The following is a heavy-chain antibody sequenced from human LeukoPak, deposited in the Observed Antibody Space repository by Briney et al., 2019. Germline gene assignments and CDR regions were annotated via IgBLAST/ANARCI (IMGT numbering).Heavy chain of an antibody. CDR3: AKGLSGGGQRGYFDY. CDR2: ISNDGSNK. D-gene: IGHD4-23*01. CDR1: GFTFSTYG. J-gene: IGHJ4*02. V-gene: IGHV3-30*18. Sequence: GGSLRLSCVAPGFTFSTYGIHWVRQAPGKGLEWVAVISNDGSNKYYADSVKGRFTISRDNSKNTLYLQMNSLRAEDTAVYYCAKGLSGGGQRGYFDYWGQGTLVTVSS.